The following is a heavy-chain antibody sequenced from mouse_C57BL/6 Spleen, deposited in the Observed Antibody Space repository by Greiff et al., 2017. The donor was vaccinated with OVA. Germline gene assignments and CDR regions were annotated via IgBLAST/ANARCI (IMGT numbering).Heavy chain of an antibody. V-gene: IGHV1-80*01. Sequence: QVQLKESGAELVKPGASVKISCKASGYAFSSYWMNWVKQRPGKGLEWIGQIYPGDGDTNYNGKFKGKATLTADKSSSTAYMQLSSLTSEDSAVYFCARYYEDWYFDVWGTGTTVTVSS. J-gene: IGHJ1*03. CDR1: GYAFSSYW. D-gene: IGHD2-4*01. CDR2: IYPGDGDT. CDR3: ARYYEDWYFDV.